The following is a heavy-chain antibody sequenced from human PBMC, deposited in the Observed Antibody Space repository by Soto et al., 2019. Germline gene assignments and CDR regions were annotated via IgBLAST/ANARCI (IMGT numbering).Heavy chain of an antibody. D-gene: IGHD2-15*01. CDR1: GGSFSGYY. V-gene: IGHV4-34*01. CDR3: ARGILPWLDY. J-gene: IGHJ4*02. Sequence: SETLSLTCAVYGGSFSGYYWSWIRQPPGKGLEWIGEINHSGSTNYNPSLKSRVTISVDTSKNQFSLKLSSVTAADTAVYYCARGILPWLDYWGQGTLVTVSS. CDR2: INHSGST.